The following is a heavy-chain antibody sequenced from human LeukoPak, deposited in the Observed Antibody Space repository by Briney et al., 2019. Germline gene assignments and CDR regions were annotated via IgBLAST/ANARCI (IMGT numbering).Heavy chain of an antibody. Sequence: GESLKISCKGSGYSFTSYWIGWVRQMPGQGLEWMGIIYPGDSDTRYSPSFQGQVTISADKSISTAYLQWSSLKASDTAMYYCARQYCSSTSCQNYYYYYMDVWGKGTTVTVSS. CDR1: GYSFTSYW. CDR3: ARQYCSSTSCQNYYYYYMDV. CDR2: IYPGDSDT. V-gene: IGHV5-51*01. D-gene: IGHD2-2*01. J-gene: IGHJ6*03.